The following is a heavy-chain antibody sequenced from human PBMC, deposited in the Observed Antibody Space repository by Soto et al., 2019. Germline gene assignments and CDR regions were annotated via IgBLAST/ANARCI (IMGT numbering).Heavy chain of an antibody. D-gene: IGHD3-22*01. CDR2: IYYSGST. J-gene: IGHJ4*02. CDR3: ARAEGYYYDSSGQFDY. V-gene: IGHV4-59*01. Sequence: SETLSLTCTVSGGSISSYYWSWFRQPPGKGLEWIGYIYYSGSTNYNPSLKSRVTISVDTSKNQFSLKLSSVTAADTAVYYCARAEGYYYDSSGQFDYWGQGTLVTVSS. CDR1: GGSISSYY.